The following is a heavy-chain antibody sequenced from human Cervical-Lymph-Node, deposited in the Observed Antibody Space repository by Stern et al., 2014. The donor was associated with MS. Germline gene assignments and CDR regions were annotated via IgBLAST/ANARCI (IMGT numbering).Heavy chain of an antibody. D-gene: IGHD6-13*01. V-gene: IGHV1-69*01. CDR2: IFPVFGTP. CDR1: GGTFSQFP. J-gene: IGHJ5*02. CDR3: ALSSETSDRWYSLGYDL. Sequence: QVQLVQSGAEVTKPASSVKVSCKASGGTFSQFPSSWVRLSPGQVLEWLGGIFPVFGTPTYAQEFRGRVTITADVSTSTVYMELSSLRSDDTAVYYCALSSETSDRWYSLGYDLWGQGTLVTVSS.